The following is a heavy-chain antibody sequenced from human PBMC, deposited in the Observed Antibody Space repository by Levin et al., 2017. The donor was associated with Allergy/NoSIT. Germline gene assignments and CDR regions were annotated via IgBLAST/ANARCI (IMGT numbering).Heavy chain of an antibody. CDR2: ISGSGGST. V-gene: IGHV3-23*01. J-gene: IGHJ3*02. CDR3: AKDPPGYCSSTSCREDAFDI. Sequence: GGSLRLSCAASGFTFSSYAMSWVRQAPGKGLEWVSAISGSGGSTYYADSVKGRFTISRDNSKNTLYLQMNSLRAEDTAVYYCAKDPPGYCSSTSCREDAFDIWGQGTMVTVSS. CDR1: GFTFSSYA. D-gene: IGHD2-2*01.